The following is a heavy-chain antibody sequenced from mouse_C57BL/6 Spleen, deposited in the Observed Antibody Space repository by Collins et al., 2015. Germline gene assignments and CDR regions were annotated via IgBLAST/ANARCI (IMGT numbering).Heavy chain of an antibody. D-gene: IGHD1-1*01. V-gene: IGHV1-63*01. CDR2: IYPGGGYT. Sequence: QVQLQQSGAELVRPGTSVKMSCKASGYTFTNYWIGWAKQRPGHGLEWIGDIYPGGGYTNFNERFKGKATLTADKSSSTAYMQFSSLTSEDSAIYYCARGAYGGSSYFDYWGQGTTLTVSS. CDR1: GYTFTNYW. CDR3: ARGAYGGSSYFDY. J-gene: IGHJ2*01.